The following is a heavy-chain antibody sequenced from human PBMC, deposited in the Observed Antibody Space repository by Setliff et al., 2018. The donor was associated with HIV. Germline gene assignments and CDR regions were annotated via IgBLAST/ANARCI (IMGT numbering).Heavy chain of an antibody. J-gene: IGHJ3*01. CDR1: GGSFSTYY. Sequence: SETLSLTCTVSGGSFSTYYWSWIRQPAGEGPKYIGRVHSTGTTIYNPSLKRRVPMSVDASKNQLSLKLRSVTAADTAVYYWARARITMIGGRLEPYAFDRWGQGTKVTV. CDR2: VHSTGTT. CDR3: ARARITMIGGRLEPYAFDR. V-gene: IGHV4-4*07. D-gene: IGHD3-10*01.